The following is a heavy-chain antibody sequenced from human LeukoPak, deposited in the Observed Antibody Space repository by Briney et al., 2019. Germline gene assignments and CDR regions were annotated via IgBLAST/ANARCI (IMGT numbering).Heavy chain of an antibody. Sequence: ASVKVSCKASGGTFSSYAISWVRQAPGQGLEWMGRIIPILGIANYAQKFQGRVTMTRDTSTSTVYMELSSLRSEDTAIYYCARETPPGADRGGIDYWGQGTLVTVSP. CDR1: GGTFSSYA. CDR3: ARETPPGADRGGIDY. D-gene: IGHD3-16*01. J-gene: IGHJ4*02. CDR2: IIPILGIA. V-gene: IGHV1-69*04.